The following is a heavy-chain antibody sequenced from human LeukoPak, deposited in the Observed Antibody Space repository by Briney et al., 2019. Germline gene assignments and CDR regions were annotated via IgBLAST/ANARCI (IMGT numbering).Heavy chain of an antibody. J-gene: IGHJ6*02. Sequence: GGSLRLSCAASGFSFSTYWMSWVRQAPGKGLEWVALINPDGTERYYVDSVKGRFTISRDNAKNSLDLQMDSLRAEDTAMYSCARDLAAVPGPRMDVWGQGTTVTVSS. CDR2: INPDGTER. V-gene: IGHV3-7*01. CDR1: GFSFSTYW. CDR3: ARDLAAVPGPRMDV. D-gene: IGHD6-19*01.